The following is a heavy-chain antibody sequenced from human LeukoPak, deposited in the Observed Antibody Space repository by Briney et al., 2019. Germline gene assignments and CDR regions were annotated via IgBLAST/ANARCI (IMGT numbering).Heavy chain of an antibody. CDR3: ARGRDGSARFDY. Sequence: SETLSLTCAVYGGSFSGYYWSWIRQPPGKGLEWIGEINHSGSTNYNPSLKSRVTISVDTSKNQFSLKLSSVTAADTAVYCCARGRDGSARFDYWGQGTLVTVSS. CDR1: GGSFSGYY. J-gene: IGHJ4*02. D-gene: IGHD3-10*01. CDR2: INHSGST. V-gene: IGHV4-34*01.